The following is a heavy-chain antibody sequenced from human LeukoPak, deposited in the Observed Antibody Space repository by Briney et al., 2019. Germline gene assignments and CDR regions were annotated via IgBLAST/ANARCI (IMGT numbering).Heavy chain of an antibody. D-gene: IGHD2-2*01. Sequence: GGSLRLSCAASGFTFSSYSMNWVRQAPGKGLEWVSSISSSSSYIYYADSVKGRFTISRDSAKNSLYLQMNSLRAEDTAVYYCARDERVVVVPAAAMRRGWFDPWGQGTLVTVSS. J-gene: IGHJ5*02. CDR3: ARDERVVVVPAAAMRRGWFDP. CDR2: ISSSSSYI. V-gene: IGHV3-21*01. CDR1: GFTFSSYS.